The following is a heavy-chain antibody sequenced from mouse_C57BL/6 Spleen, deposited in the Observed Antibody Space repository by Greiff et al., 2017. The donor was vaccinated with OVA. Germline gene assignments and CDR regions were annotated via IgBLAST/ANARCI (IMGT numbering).Heavy chain of an antibody. D-gene: IGHD1-1*01. CDR2: IYPGDGDT. CDR1: GYALSSSW. CDR3: ANYYGSSFYWYFDV. Sequence: VQLQQSGPELVKPGASVKISCKASGYALSSSWMNWVKQRPGKGLEWIGRIYPGDGDTNYNGKFKGKATLTADKSSSTAYMQLSSLTSEDSAVYFCANYYGSSFYWYFDVWGTGTTVTVSS. V-gene: IGHV1-82*01. J-gene: IGHJ1*03.